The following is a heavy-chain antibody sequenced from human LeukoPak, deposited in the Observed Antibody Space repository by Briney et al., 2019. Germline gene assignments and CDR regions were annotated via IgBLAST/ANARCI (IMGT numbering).Heavy chain of an antibody. CDR3: ATALRGTEPDY. CDR1: QYTFTDYA. J-gene: IGHJ4*02. V-gene: IGHV1-3*01. Sequence: ASVKVSCKASQYTFTDYAVHWVRQAPGQRLEWMGWIDAGNGKTKYSQSFQGRVTIIRDTSATTAYMELSSLRSEDTAVYYCATALRGTEPDYWGQGTLVTVSS. D-gene: IGHD3/OR15-3a*01. CDR2: IDAGNGKT.